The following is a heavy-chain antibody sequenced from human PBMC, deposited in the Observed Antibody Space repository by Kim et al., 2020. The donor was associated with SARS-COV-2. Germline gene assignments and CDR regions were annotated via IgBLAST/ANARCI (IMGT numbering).Heavy chain of an antibody. V-gene: IGHV4-39*01. D-gene: IGHD3-22*01. CDR3: ARHLPDYYDSSGYYPNWFDP. Sequence: RVTISEDTSKNQFSLKLSSVTAADTAVYYCARHLPDYYDSSGYYPNWFDPWGQGTLVTVSS. J-gene: IGHJ5*02.